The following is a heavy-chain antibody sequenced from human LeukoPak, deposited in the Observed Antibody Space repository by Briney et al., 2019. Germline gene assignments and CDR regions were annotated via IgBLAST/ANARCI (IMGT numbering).Heavy chain of an antibody. J-gene: IGHJ6*02. Sequence: GASVKVSCKASGGTFSSYAISWVRQAPGQGLEWMGGIIPIFGTANYAQKFQGRVTITADESTSTAYMELSSLRSEDTAVYYCARGALRCSSTSCSPHYYGMDVWGQGTTVTVSS. V-gene: IGHV1-69*13. CDR3: ARGALRCSSTSCSPHYYGMDV. CDR1: GGTFSSYA. CDR2: IIPIFGTA. D-gene: IGHD2-2*01.